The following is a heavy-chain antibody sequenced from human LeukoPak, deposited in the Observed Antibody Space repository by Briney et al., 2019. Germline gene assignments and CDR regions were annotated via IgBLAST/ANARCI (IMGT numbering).Heavy chain of an antibody. CDR2: IYTSGST. Sequence: SQTLSLTCTVSGGSISSGSYDWRWIRQPGGKGLEWIGRIYTSGSTNYNPCIKSRYTITVDTSKNQFSLKLRSVTAADTAVYYCARVSRRAYYDFWSGYYTGLKRIDYWGQGTLVTVSS. D-gene: IGHD3-3*01. CDR1: GGSISSGSYD. V-gene: IGHV4-61*02. CDR3: ARVSRRAYYDFWSGYYTGLKRIDY. J-gene: IGHJ4*02.